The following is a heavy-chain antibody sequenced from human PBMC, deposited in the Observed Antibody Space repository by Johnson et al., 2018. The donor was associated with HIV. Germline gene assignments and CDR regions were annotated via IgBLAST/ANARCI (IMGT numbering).Heavy chain of an antibody. Sequence: VQLVESGGGVVQPGRSLRLSCAASGFTFSSYGMHWVRQAPGKGLEWVAVISYDGSNKYYADSVKGRFTTSRDNSKNTLYLQMNSLRAEDTAVYYCARPTTVEKGEDAFDIWGQGTMVTVSS. J-gene: IGHJ3*02. CDR1: GFTFSSYG. CDR2: ISYDGSNK. CDR3: ARPTTVEKGEDAFDI. V-gene: IGHV3-30*19. D-gene: IGHD4-23*01.